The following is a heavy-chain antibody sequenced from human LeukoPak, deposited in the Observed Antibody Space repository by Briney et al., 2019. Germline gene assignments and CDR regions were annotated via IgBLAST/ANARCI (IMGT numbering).Heavy chain of an antibody. V-gene: IGHV3-53*01. CDR3: ARDSTATTTDY. CDR1: GFTVSSNY. D-gene: IGHD4-17*01. CDR2: IYSGDST. J-gene: IGHJ4*02. Sequence: GGSLRLSCAASGFTVSSNYMTWVRQAPGKGLEWVSVIYSGDSTYYADSVKGRFTISRDSSKNTLYLRMNSLRAEDTAVYYCARDSTATTTDYWGQGALVTVSS.